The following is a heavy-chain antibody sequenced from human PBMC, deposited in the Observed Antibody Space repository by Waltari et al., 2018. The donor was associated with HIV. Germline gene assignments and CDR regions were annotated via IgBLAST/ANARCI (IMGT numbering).Heavy chain of an antibody. V-gene: IGHV3-33*01. CDR1: GFIFSSYG. J-gene: IGHJ4*02. D-gene: IGHD3-22*01. CDR2: VWYDGNNK. Sequence: QVQLVEAGGGVVQPGRSLRLSCTASGFIFSSYGMHWARQAPGKGLEWVAVVWYDGNNKYYADSVKGRFTISRDNSKNTLYLQMNNLRVEDTAVYYCARTPYDTSGYCFDYWGQGTLVTVSS. CDR3: ARTPYDTSGYCFDY.